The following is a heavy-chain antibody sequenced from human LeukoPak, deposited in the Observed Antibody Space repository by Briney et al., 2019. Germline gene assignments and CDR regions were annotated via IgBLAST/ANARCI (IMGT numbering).Heavy chain of an antibody. CDR1: GFSFRNYA. V-gene: IGHV3-23*01. J-gene: IGHJ4*02. Sequence: GGSLRLSCVASGFSFRNYAMSWVRQAPGKGLEWVSGISGSGSYTYYADSVKGRFTISRDNSKDTLYLQMNSLRAEDTALYYCARDLSNLDYWGQGTLVTVSS. CDR2: ISGSGSYT. CDR3: ARDLSNLDY.